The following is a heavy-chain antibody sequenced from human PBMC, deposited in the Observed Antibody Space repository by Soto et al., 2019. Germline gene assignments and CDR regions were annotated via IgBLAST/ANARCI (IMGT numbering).Heavy chain of an antibody. J-gene: IGHJ6*02. Sequence: GGSLSLSCAASGFIFGSYAMHWVRQAPGKGLEWVAIISYDGSSEDYADSVEGRFTISRDNSKNMLYLQMNSLRAEDTAVYYCASDGYCTNGEWCATNYYYYNTMDAWGQGTTVTVS. D-gene: IGHD2-8*01. CDR1: GFIFGSYA. V-gene: IGHV3-30-3*01. CDR2: ISYDGSSE. CDR3: ASDGYCTNGEWCATNYYYYNTMDA.